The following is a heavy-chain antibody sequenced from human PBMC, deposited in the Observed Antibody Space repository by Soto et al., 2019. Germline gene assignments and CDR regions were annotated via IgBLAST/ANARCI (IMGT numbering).Heavy chain of an antibody. D-gene: IGHD2-21*01. CDR3: ARTYCGGDCYGGDLFDY. Sequence: PSETLSLTCTVSGGSISSYYWSWIRQPPGKGLEWIGYIYYSGSTNYNPSLKSRVTISVDTSKNQFSLKLSSVTAADTAVYYCARTYCGGDCYGGDLFDYWGQGTLVTVSS. J-gene: IGHJ4*02. V-gene: IGHV4-59*08. CDR2: IYYSGST. CDR1: GGSISSYY.